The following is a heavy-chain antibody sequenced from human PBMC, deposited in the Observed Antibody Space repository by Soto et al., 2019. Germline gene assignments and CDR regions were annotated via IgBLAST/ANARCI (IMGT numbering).Heavy chain of an antibody. CDR1: GGSISSYY. CDR3: ARRWGTYFDF. D-gene: IGHD7-27*01. CDR2: IYYSGST. V-gene: IGHV4-59*01. Sequence: SETLSLTCTVSGGSISSYYWTWIRQPPGKGLEWIGYIYYSGSTNYNPSLKSRVTISVDTSKNQFSLKLSFVTAADTAVYYCARRWGTYFDFWGQGTLVTVSS. J-gene: IGHJ4*02.